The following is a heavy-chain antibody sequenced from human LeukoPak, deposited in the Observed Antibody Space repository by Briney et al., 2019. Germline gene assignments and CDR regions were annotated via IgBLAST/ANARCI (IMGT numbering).Heavy chain of an antibody. CDR3: ARDFYGDYSFDY. Sequence: GGSLRLSCATSGFTFSSNWMSWVRHAPGRGLEWVANIKPDGSAEYYAASVKGRFTVSRDNAKNSLYLQMNSLRAEDTAVYYCARDFYGDYSFDYWGQGTLVTVSS. V-gene: IGHV3-7*01. CDR2: IKPDGSAE. J-gene: IGHJ4*02. D-gene: IGHD4-17*01. CDR1: GFTFSSNW.